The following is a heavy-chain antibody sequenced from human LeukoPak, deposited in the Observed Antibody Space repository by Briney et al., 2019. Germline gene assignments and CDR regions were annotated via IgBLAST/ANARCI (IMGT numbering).Heavy chain of an antibody. D-gene: IGHD3-3*01. CDR1: GGSISSGDYY. V-gene: IGHV4-61*02. J-gene: IGHJ4*02. Sequence: TSETLSLTCTVSGGSISSGDYYWSWIRQPAGKGLEWIGRIYTSGSTVYSPSLKSRVTISVDTSKNQFSLKLNSVTAADTAVYYCARDRIAIFGVVTHGYFDYWGQGTPVTVSS. CDR3: ARDRIAIFGVVTHGYFDY. CDR2: IYTSGST.